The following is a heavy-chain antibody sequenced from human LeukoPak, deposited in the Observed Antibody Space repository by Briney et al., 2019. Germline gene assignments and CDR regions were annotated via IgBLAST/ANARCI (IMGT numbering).Heavy chain of an antibody. J-gene: IGHJ1*01. CDR3: ARERAAAAHFFGH. D-gene: IGHD6-13*01. CDR1: GYTFTGYY. V-gene: IGHV1-2*02. Sequence: GASVKVSCKASGYTFTGYYMHWVRQAPGQGLEWMGWINPNSGGTNYAQKFQGRVTMTRDTSISTAYMELSRLRSDDTAVHYCARERAAAAHFFGHWGQGTLVTVSS. CDR2: INPNSGGT.